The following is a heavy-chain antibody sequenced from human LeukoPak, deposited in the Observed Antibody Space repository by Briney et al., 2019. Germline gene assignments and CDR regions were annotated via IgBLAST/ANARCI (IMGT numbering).Heavy chain of an antibody. D-gene: IGHD2-8*01. V-gene: IGHV4-59*08. CDR1: GDSISNHY. J-gene: IGHJ4*02. CDR2: IYYSGRT. Sequence: SETLSLTCTVSGDSISNHYWGWIRQSPGKGLEWIGYIYYSGRTNYNPSLKSRLTISVDTSKNHFSLKLRSVTAADTAIYYCARHLAGYGDYFDYWGQGTLVTVSS. CDR3: ARHLAGYGDYFDY.